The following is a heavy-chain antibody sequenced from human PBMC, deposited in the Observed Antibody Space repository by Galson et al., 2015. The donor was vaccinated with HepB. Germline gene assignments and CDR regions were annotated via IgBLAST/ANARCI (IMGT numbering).Heavy chain of an antibody. D-gene: IGHD2-2*01. CDR3: ARVECSSTSCYSGSADYYYYYGMDV. CDR1: GFTFSSYW. J-gene: IGHJ6*02. V-gene: IGHV3-7*03. CDR2: IKQDGSEK. Sequence: SLRLSCAASGFTFSSYWMSWVRQAPGKGLEWVANIKQDGSEKYYVDSVKGRFTISRDNAKNSLYLQMNSLRAEDTAVYYCARVECSSTSCYSGSADYYYYYGMDVWGQGTTVTVSS.